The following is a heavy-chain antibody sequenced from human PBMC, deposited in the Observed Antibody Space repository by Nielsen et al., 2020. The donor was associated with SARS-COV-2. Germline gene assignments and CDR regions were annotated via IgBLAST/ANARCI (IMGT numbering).Heavy chain of an antibody. Sequence: SETLSLTCAVSGGSISSSNWWSWVRQPPGKGLEWIGEIYHSGSTYYNPSLKSRVTISVDTSKNQFSLKLSSVTAADTAVYYCAREGGIVGANNHFDYWGQGTLVTVSS. J-gene: IGHJ4*02. CDR1: GGSISSSNW. V-gene: IGHV4-4*02. CDR3: AREGGIVGANNHFDY. D-gene: IGHD1-26*01. CDR2: IYHSGST.